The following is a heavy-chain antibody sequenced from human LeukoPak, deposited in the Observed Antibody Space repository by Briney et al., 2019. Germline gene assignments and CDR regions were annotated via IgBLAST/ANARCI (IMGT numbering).Heavy chain of an antibody. CDR1: GFTFNNYD. D-gene: IGHD2-2*01. Sequence: GGSLRLSCAASGFTFNNYDMSWVRQAPGKGLEWVSDISASGGTTYYADSVKGRFTISRDNSENTLFLQMNSLRAEDKAVYYCAKEPREYCSSTSCPNWFDSWGQGTLVTVSS. CDR3: AKEPREYCSSTSCPNWFDS. J-gene: IGHJ5*01. V-gene: IGHV3-23*01. CDR2: ISASGGTT.